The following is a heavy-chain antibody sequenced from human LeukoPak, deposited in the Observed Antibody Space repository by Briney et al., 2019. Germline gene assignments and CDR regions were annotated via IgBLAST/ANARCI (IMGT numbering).Heavy chain of an antibody. J-gene: IGHJ4*02. Sequence: PSETLSLTCTVSGGSISSYYWSWIRQPPGKGLEWIGYIYYSGSTNYNPSLKSRVTISVDTSKNQFSLKLSSVTAADTAVYYCARRRVTSPLFDYWGQGTLVTVSS. V-gene: IGHV4-59*12. CDR3: ARRRVTSPLFDY. D-gene: IGHD2-21*02. CDR2: IYYSGST. CDR1: GGSISSYY.